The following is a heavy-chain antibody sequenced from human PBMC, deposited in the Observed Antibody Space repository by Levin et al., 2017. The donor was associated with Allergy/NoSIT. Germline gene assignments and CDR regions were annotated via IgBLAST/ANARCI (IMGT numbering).Heavy chain of an antibody. Sequence: PGGSLRLSCAASGFTFSSYGMHWVRQAPGKGLEWVAVISYDGSNKYYADSVKGRFTISRDNSKNTLYLQMNSLRAEDTAVYYCAKRDQLLGDAFDIWGQGTMVTVSS. V-gene: IGHV3-30*18. CDR3: AKRDQLLGDAFDI. J-gene: IGHJ3*02. CDR2: ISYDGSNK. CDR1: GFTFSSYG. D-gene: IGHD2-2*01.